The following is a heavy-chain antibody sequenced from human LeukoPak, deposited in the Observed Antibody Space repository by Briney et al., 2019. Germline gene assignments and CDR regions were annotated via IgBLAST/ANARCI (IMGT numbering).Heavy chain of an antibody. D-gene: IGHD6-6*01. CDR3: ARLGDSSSSIR. J-gene: IGHJ4*02. Sequence: SETLSLTCTVSGGSTSSFYWSWIRQPPGRGLEWIGYIYYSGSTSYNPSLKSRATISVDTSKNQFSLKLSSVTAADTAVYYCARLGDSSSSIRWGQGTLVTVSS. V-gene: IGHV4-59*08. CDR1: GGSTSSFY. CDR2: IYYSGST.